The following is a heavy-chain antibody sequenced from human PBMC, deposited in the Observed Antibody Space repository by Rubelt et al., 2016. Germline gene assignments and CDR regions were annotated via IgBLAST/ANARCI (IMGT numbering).Heavy chain of an antibody. CDR1: GYSFTSYW. CDR2: IDTSDSST. CDR3: ARREVAGIGIFWFDP. Sequence: EVQLVQSGAEVKKPGESLRISCKGSGYSFTSYWISWVRQMPGKGLEWMGGIDTSDSSTNYSPSFQGPVTNSTDKSISTVYLQWSSLKASDTAMDDCARREVAGIGIFWFDPWGQGTLVTVSS. V-gene: IGHV5-10-1*01. J-gene: IGHJ5*02. D-gene: IGHD6-19*01.